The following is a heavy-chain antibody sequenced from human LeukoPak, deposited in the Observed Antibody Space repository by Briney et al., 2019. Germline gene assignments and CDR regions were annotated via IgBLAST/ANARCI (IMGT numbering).Heavy chain of an antibody. CDR1: GGSINSSSYY. D-gene: IGHD2-2*01. Sequence: PSETLSLTCTVSGGSINSSSYYWGWIRQPPGKGLEWIGSIYYSGSTYYNPSLKSRVTISVDTSKNQFSLKLSSVTAADTAVYYCARSPRKYCSSTSCKAPFDYWGQGTLVTVSS. V-gene: IGHV4-39*01. CDR2: IYYSGST. CDR3: ARSPRKYCSSTSCKAPFDY. J-gene: IGHJ4*02.